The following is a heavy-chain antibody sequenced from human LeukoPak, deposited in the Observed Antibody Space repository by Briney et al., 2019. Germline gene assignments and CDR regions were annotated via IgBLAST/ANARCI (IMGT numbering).Heavy chain of an antibody. V-gene: IGHV4-61*08. CDR3: ARDVAAAGEYYYYYGMDV. CDR1: GGSISNDAYY. D-gene: IGHD6-13*01. Sequence: SQTLSLTCTVSGGSISNDAYYWSWIRQPPGKGLEWIGYIYYSGSTNYNPSLKSRVTISVDTSKNQFSLKLSSVTAADTAVHYCARDVAAAGEYYYYYGMDVWGQGTTVTVSS. CDR2: IYYSGST. J-gene: IGHJ6*02.